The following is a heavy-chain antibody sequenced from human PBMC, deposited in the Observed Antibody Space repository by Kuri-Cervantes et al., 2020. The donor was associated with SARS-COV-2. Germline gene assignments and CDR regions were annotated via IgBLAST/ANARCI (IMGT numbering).Heavy chain of an antibody. J-gene: IGHJ6*02. Sequence: GSLRLSCTVSGGSISSYYWSWIRQPPGKGLEWIGYIYYSGSTNYNPSLKSRVTISVDTSKNQFSLKLSSVTAADTAVYYCASGTYYDFWSGYNYYGMDVWGQGTTVTVSS. V-gene: IGHV4-59*01. CDR1: GGSISSYY. CDR3: ASGTYYDFWSGYNYYGMDV. CDR2: IYYSGST. D-gene: IGHD3-3*01.